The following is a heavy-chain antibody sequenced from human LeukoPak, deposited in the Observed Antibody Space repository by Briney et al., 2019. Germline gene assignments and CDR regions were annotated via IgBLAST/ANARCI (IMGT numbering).Heavy chain of an antibody. CDR1: GFTFSSYG. D-gene: IGHD6-6*01. CDR2: IWYDESNK. J-gene: IGHJ4*02. Sequence: PGGSLRLSCAASGFTFSSYGMHWVRQASGKGLEWVAVIWYDESNKYYADSVKGRFTISRDNSKNTLYLQMNSLRAEDTVVCYCARHSSPYYFDYWGQGTLVTVSS. CDR3: ARHSSPYYFDY. V-gene: IGHV3-33*01.